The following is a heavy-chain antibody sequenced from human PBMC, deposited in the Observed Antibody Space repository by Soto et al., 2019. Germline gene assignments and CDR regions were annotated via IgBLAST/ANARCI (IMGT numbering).Heavy chain of an antibody. J-gene: IGHJ6*02. CDR2: IIPIFGTS. CDR3: ARARTRVLRSRETDYYYYGMDF. D-gene: IGHD5-12*01. V-gene: IGHV1-69*01. Sequence: QVQLVQSGAEVKKPGSSVKVSCKASGGTFSSYAISWVRQAPGQGLEWMGGIIPIFGTSNYAQKFQGRVTITADESTSTAYMELSSLRSEDTAVYYCARARTRVLRSRETDYYYYGMDFWGQGTTANVYS. CDR1: GGTFSSYA.